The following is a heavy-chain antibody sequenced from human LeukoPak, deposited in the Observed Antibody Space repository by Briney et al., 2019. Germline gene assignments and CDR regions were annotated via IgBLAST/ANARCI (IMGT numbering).Heavy chain of an antibody. CDR1: GFSFDDYD. J-gene: IGHJ4*02. V-gene: IGHV3-23*01. Sequence: GGSLRLSCAASGFSFDDYDMSWVRQAPGKGLEWVSFISSSGGSTYYADSVKGRFTISRDNSKTTLYLQMNSLRAEETAVYFCAKDFGSRGYTFWGQGTLVTVSS. CDR2: ISSSGGST. CDR3: AKDFGSRGYTF. D-gene: IGHD5-12*01.